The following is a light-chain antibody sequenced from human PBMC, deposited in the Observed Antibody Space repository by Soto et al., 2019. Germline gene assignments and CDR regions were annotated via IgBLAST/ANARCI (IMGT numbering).Light chain of an antibody. CDR2: GAS. CDR3: QQYNNWPIT. V-gene: IGKV3-15*01. J-gene: IGKJ5*01. CDR1: QSVSSN. Sequence: EIVMTQSPATLSVSPGERATLSCRASQSVSSNLAWYQQKPGPAPRLLIYGASTRATGIPARFSGSGSGTEFTLTISSLQSEDFAVYYCQQYNNWPITFGQGTRLDIK.